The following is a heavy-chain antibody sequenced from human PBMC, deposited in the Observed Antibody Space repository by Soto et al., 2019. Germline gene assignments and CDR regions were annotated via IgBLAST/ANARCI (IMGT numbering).Heavy chain of an antibody. CDR2: IYHTGST. CDR3: ARATGTLRSRNCDY. CDR1: GGSISSYY. V-gene: IGHV4-59*12. D-gene: IGHD1-1*01. J-gene: IGHJ4*02. Sequence: SETLSLTCTVSGGSISSYYWSWIRQPPGKGLEWIGSIYHTGSTYYSKSLRSRLTMSVDTSKSQFSLRLSSVTAADTAVYYCARATGTLRSRNCDYWGQGSLVTVSS.